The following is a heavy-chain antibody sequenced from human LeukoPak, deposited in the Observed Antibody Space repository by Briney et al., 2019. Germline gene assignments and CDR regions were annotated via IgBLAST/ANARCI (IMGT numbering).Heavy chain of an antibody. CDR3: ARNFYFDSSGYYHY. Sequence: GASVKVSCKASGYXFSGYYIHWVRQAPGQGLEWMGWINPNSGGTKYVQKFQGRVTMTRDTSISTAYMELSRLRSDDTAVYYCARNFYFDSSGYYHYWGQGTLVTVSS. CDR2: INPNSGGT. V-gene: IGHV1-2*02. CDR1: GYXFSGYY. D-gene: IGHD3-22*01. J-gene: IGHJ4*02.